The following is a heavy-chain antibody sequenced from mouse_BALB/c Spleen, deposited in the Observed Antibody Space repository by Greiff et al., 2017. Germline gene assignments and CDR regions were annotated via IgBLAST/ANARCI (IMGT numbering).Heavy chain of an antibody. CDR2: INPGSGGT. CDR1: GYAFTNYL. D-gene: IGHD1-1*01. J-gene: IGHJ4*01. CDR3: ARSGTTVSYAMDY. Sequence: QVQLQQSGAELVRPGTSVKVSCKASGYAFTNYLIEWVKQRPGQGLEWIGVINPGSGGTNYNEKFKGKATLTADKSSSTAYMQLSSLTSDDSAVYFCARSGTTVSYAMDYWGQGTSVTVSS. V-gene: IGHV1-54*03.